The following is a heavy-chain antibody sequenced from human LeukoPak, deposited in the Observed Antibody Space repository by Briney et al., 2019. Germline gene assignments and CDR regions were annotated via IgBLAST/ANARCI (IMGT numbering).Heavy chain of an antibody. D-gene: IGHD3-10*01. J-gene: IGHJ5*02. CDR3: ARDSGTTGEVKFAP. V-gene: IGHV4-4*07. CDR2: ISGSGST. Sequence: PSETLSLTCTVSGGSINSYWSWMRQPAGKGLEWIGRISGSGSTTYNPSLKSRLSISIDTSKNQFSLKLMSVTAADTAVYYCARDSGTTGEVKFAPWGQGTLVTVSS. CDR1: GGSINSY.